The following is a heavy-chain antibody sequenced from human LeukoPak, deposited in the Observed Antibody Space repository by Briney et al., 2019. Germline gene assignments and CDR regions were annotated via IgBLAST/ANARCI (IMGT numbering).Heavy chain of an antibody. J-gene: IGHJ4*02. V-gene: IGHV5-51*01. CDR3: ARGVGGYSSPEGIDY. D-gene: IGHD1-26*01. Sequence: GESLKISCKGSGYSFTSYWIGWVRQMPGKRLEWMGIIYPGDSDTRYSPSFQGQVTISADKSISTAYLQWSSLKASDTDMYYCARGVGGYSSPEGIDYWGQGTLVTVSS. CDR1: GYSFTSYW. CDR2: IYPGDSDT.